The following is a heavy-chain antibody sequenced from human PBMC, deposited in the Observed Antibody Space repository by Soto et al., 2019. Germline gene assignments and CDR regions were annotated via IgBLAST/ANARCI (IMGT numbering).Heavy chain of an antibody. CDR2: ISGSGGST. Sequence: GGSLRLSCAASGFTFSSYAMSWVRQAPGKGLEWVSAISGSGGSTYYADSVKGRFTISRDNSKNTLYLQMNSLRAEDTAVYYCAKDITQVGYNWNHYYYYGMDVWGQGTTVTVSS. CDR3: AKDITQVGYNWNHYYYYGMDV. CDR1: GFTFSSYA. D-gene: IGHD1-20*01. V-gene: IGHV3-23*01. J-gene: IGHJ6*02.